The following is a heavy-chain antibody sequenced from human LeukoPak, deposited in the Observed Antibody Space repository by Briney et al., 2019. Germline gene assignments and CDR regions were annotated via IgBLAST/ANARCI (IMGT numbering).Heavy chain of an antibody. CDR1: GFTFSGYN. J-gene: IGHJ4*02. CDR3: AREGDGSNSGFAY. Sequence: GGSLRLSCAVSGFTFSGYNMNWVRQAPGKGLEWIAYTSSTSVIYFSDSLKGRFTISRDNAKNSLYLQMNSLRVDDTAVYYCAREGDGSNSGFAYWGQGTLVTVSS. CDR2: TSSTSVI. V-gene: IGHV3-48*01. D-gene: IGHD4-23*01.